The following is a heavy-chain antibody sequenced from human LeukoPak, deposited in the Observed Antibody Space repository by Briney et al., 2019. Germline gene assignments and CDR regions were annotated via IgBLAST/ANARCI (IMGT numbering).Heavy chain of an antibody. J-gene: IGHJ4*02. CDR2: IYYSGST. CDR3: ARQRAPFGDYGYYFDY. D-gene: IGHD4-17*01. CDR1: GGSISSSTYY. Sequence: SETLSLTCTVSGGSISSSTYYWGWIRQPPGKGLEWIGSIYYSGSTYYNPSLKSRVTISVDTSKNQFSPKLSSVTAADTAVYYCARQRAPFGDYGYYFDYWGQGTLVTVSS. V-gene: IGHV4-39*01.